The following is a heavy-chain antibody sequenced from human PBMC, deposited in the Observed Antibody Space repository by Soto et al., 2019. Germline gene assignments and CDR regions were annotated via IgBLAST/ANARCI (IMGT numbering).Heavy chain of an antibody. CDR1: GGSISSGGYY. D-gene: IGHD6-13*01. V-gene: IGHV4-31*03. CDR3: ARAVYSSSWYFNY. J-gene: IGHJ4*02. Sequence: SETLSLTCSVSGGSISSGGYYSSWIRQHPGKGLEWIGYIYYSGSTYYNPSLKSRVTISVDTSKNQFSLKLSSVTAADTAVYYCARAVYSSSWYFNYWGQGTLVTVSS. CDR2: IYYSGST.